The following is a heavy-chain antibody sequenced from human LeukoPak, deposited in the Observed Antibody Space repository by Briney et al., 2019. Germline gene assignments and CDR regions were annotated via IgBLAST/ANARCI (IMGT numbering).Heavy chain of an antibody. J-gene: IGHJ6*03. CDR3: ARGPHDREYYYYYYYMDV. Sequence: ASVKVSCKASGYTFAGYYMHWVRQAPGQGLEWMGWINPNSGGTNYAQKFQGRVTMTRDTSISTAYMELSRLRSDDTAVYYCARGPHDREYYYYYYYMDVWGKGTTVTISS. D-gene: IGHD3-3*01. V-gene: IGHV1-2*02. CDR2: INPNSGGT. CDR1: GYTFAGYY.